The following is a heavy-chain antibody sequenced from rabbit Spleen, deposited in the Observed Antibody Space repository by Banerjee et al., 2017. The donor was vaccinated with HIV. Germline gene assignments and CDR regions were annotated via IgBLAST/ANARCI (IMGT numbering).Heavy chain of an antibody. CDR1: GFSFSSTW. CDR2: IDTSNGDT. CDR3: ARDTGSSFSSYGMDL. D-gene: IGHD8-1*01. V-gene: IGHV1S45*01. Sequence: LEESGGGLVKPGGTLTLTCTVSGFSFSSTWICWVRQAPGKGLEWIACIDTSNGDTDYANWPKGRFTISKTSSTTVTLQMTRLTVADTATYFCARDTGSSFSSYGMDLWGPGTLVTVS. J-gene: IGHJ6*01.